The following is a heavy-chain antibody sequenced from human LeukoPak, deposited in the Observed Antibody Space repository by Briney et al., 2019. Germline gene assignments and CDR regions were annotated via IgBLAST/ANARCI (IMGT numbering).Heavy chain of an antibody. CDR3: ARVEGGQLWSIDY. CDR2: IYYSGST. CDR1: GGSIGSINYY. V-gene: IGHV4-39*07. J-gene: IGHJ4*02. D-gene: IGHD5-18*01. Sequence: PSETLSLTCTVSGGSIGSINYYWGWIRQPPGKGLEWIGSIYYSGSTNYNPSLKSRVTISVDTSKNQFSLKLSSVTAADTAVYYCARVEGGQLWSIDYWGQGTLVTVSS.